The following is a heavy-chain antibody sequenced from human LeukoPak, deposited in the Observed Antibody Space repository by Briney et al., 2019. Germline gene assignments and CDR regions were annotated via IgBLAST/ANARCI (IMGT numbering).Heavy chain of an antibody. D-gene: IGHD4-17*01. J-gene: IGHJ4*02. CDR1: GGSISSYY. Sequence: SETLSLTCTVSGGSISSYYWSWSRQPPGKGLEWIGYIYYSGSTNYNPSLKSRVTISVDTSKNQFSLKLSSVTAADTAVYYCARRPTTVRIFDYWGQGTLVTVSS. CDR2: IYYSGST. V-gene: IGHV4-59*08. CDR3: ARRPTTVRIFDY.